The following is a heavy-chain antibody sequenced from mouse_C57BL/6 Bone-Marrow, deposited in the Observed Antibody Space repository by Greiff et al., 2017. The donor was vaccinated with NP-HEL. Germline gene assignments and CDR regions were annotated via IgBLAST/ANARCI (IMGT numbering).Heavy chain of an antibody. V-gene: IGHV1-81*01. CDR3: ARDYGSSRAY. CDR2: IYPRSGNT. Sequence: VQLVESGAELARPGASVKLSCKASGYTFTSYGISWVKQRTGQGLEWIGEIYPRSGNTYYNETFKGKATLTADKSSSTAYMELRSLTSEDSAVYFCARDYGSSRAYWGQGTLVTVSA. D-gene: IGHD1-1*01. CDR1: GYTFTSYG. J-gene: IGHJ3*01.